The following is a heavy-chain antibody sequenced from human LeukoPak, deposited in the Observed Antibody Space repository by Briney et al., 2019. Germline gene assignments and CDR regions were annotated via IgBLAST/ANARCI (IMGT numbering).Heavy chain of an antibody. CDR2: IYYSGST. D-gene: IGHD3-3*01. CDR3: ARHIMYYDFWSRTYPAYFDY. V-gene: IGHV4-39*01. J-gene: IGHJ4*02. CDR1: GGSISSSSYY. Sequence: SETLSLTCTVSGGSISSSSYYWGWIRQPPGKGLEWIGSIYYSGSTYYNPSLKSRVTISVDTSKNQFSLKLSSVTAADTAVCYCARHIMYYDFWSRTYPAYFDYWGQGTLVTVSS.